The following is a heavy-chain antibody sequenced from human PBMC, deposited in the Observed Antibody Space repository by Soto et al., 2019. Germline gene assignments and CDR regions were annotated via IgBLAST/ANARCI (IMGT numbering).Heavy chain of an antibody. CDR2: MTSDMKTI. CDR3: ARSVEGHFDY. J-gene: IGHJ4*02. Sequence: EVQLVESGGGLVQPGGSLRLSCAASGFTFRVYSMNWIRQAPGKGLEWVSYMTSDMKTIHYADSVKGRFTISRDNAKNLVYLQMTSLRDEDTAVYYCARSVEGHFDYWGQGTLVTVSS. CDR1: GFTFRVYS. D-gene: IGHD6-19*01. V-gene: IGHV3-48*02.